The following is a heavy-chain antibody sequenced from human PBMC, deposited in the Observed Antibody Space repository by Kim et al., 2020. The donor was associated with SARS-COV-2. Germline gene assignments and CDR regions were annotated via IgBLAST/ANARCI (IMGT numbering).Heavy chain of an antibody. D-gene: IGHD3-22*01. CDR1: GGSISSYY. Sequence: SETLSLTCTVSGGSISSYYWNWIRQPPGKGLEWIGYIYYNGSTNYNPSLESRVTISVDTSKKQFSLKLTSVTAADTAVYYCASYDSSGSSRYWGQGTLVTVSS. CDR2: IYYNGST. J-gene: IGHJ4*02. CDR3: ASYDSSGSSRY. V-gene: IGHV4-59*01.